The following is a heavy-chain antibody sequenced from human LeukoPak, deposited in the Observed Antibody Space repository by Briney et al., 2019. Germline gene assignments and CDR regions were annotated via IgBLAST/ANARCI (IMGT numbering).Heavy chain of an antibody. CDR3: ARDRLETAAGTS. V-gene: IGHV1-24*01. CDR2: FDPEDGET. Sequence: ASVKVSCKVSGYTLTELSMHWVRQAPGKGLEWMGGFDPEDGETIYAQKFQGRVTMTRDTSISTAYMELSRLKSDDTAVYYCARDRLETAAGTSWGQGTLVTVSS. CDR1: GYTLTELS. J-gene: IGHJ5*02. D-gene: IGHD6-13*01.